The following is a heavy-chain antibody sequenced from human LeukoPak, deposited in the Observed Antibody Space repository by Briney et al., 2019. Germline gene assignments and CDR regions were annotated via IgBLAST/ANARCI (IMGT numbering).Heavy chain of an antibody. V-gene: IGHV3-73*01. CDR1: GFTFSGSV. CDR3: TVNYCSGGSCYMF. D-gene: IGHD2-15*01. CDR2: IRSKANGYAT. Sequence: GGTLRLSCAASGFTFSGSVMHWVRQASGKGLEWVGRIRSKANGYATAYGASVKGRFTISRDDSKNTAYLQMNSLKTEDTAVYYCTVNYCSGGSCYMFWGQGTLVTVSS. J-gene: IGHJ4*02.